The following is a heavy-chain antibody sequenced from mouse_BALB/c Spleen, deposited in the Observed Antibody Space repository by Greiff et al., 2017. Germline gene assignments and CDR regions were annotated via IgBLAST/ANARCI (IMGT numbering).Heavy chain of an antibody. V-gene: IGHV1-80*01. J-gene: IGHJ3*01. Sequence: VQLQQSGAELVRPGSSVKISCKASGYAFSSYWMNWVKQRPGQGLEWIGQIYPGDGDTNYNGKFKGKATLTADKSSSTAYMQLSSLTSEDSAVYFCAREDYGNYEDFAYWGQGTLVTVSA. CDR1: GYAFSSYW. D-gene: IGHD2-1*01. CDR2: IYPGDGDT. CDR3: AREDYGNYEDFAY.